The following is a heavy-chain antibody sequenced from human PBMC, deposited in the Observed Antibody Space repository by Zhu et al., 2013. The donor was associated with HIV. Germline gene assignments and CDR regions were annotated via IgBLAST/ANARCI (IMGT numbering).Heavy chain of an antibody. Sequence: VQLVQSGAEVKKPGSSVKVSCKASGGTFSSYAISWVRQAPGQGLEWMGGIIPIFGTANYAQKLQGRVTMTTDTSTSTAYMELRSLRSDDTAVYYCARRGRVAVAGNWVSWFDPVGPGNPGHRLL. CDR2: IIPIFGTA. J-gene: IGHJ5*02. V-gene: IGHV1-69*06. CDR1: GGTFSSYA. D-gene: IGHD6-19*01. CDR3: ARRGRVAVAGNWVSWFDP.